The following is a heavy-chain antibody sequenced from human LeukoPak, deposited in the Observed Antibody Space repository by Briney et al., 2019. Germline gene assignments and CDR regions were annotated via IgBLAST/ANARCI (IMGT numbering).Heavy chain of an antibody. CDR1: GYSISSGYY. CDR3: ARDKWELLRGYAFDI. D-gene: IGHD1-26*01. CDR2: IYHSGST. V-gene: IGHV4-38-2*02. Sequence: SETLSLTCTVSGYSISSGYYWGWIRQPPGKGLEWIGSIYHSGSTYYNPSLKSRVTISVDTSKNQFSLKLSSVTAADTAVYYCARDKWELLRGYAFDIWGQGTMVTVSS. J-gene: IGHJ3*02.